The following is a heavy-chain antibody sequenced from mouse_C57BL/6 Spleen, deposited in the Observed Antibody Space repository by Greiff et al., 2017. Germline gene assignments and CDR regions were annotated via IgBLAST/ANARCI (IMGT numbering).Heavy chain of an antibody. Sequence: QVQLQQSGAELVRPGASVKLSCKASGYTFTDYYINWVKQRPGQGLEWIARIYPGSGNTYYNEKFKGKATLTAEKSSSTAYMQRSSLTSEDSAVYFCARSGSSSDYWGQGTTLTVSS. CDR2: IYPGSGNT. J-gene: IGHJ2*01. CDR1: GYTFTDYY. D-gene: IGHD1-1*01. V-gene: IGHV1-76*01. CDR3: ARSGSSSDY.